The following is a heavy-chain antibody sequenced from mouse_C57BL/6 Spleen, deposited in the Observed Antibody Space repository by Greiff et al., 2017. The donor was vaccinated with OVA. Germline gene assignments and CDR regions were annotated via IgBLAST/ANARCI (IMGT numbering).Heavy chain of an antibody. J-gene: IGHJ1*03. CDR1: GFNIKNTY. CDR2: SDPANGNT. D-gene: IGHD1-1*01. V-gene: IGHV14-3*01. CDR3: ARGTTVVDRYWYFDV. Sequence: EVQLQQSVAELVRPGASVKLSCTASGFNIKNTYMHWVKQRPEQGLEWIGRSDPANGNTKYAPKFQGKATITADTSSNTAYLQLSSLTSEDTAIYYCARGTTVVDRYWYFDVWGTGTTVTVSS.